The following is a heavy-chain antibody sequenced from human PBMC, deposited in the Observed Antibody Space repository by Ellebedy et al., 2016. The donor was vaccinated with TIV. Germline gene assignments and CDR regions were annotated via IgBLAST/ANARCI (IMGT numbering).Heavy chain of an antibody. CDR1: GSSMSSYF. J-gene: IGHJ6*02. D-gene: IGHD3-16*01. CDR3: ARGAYPYYYYGMDV. V-gene: IGHV4-59*01. Sequence: MPSETLSLTCTVSGSSMSSYFWTWIRQTPGKGLEWIGNVYYTGTTNYNPSLKSRVTISLDTSKNQFSLKLTSVTTADTADYYCARGAYPYYYYGMDVWGQGAAVTVSS. CDR2: VYYTGTT.